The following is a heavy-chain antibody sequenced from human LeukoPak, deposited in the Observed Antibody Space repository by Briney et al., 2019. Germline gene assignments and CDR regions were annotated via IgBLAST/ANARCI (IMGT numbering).Heavy chain of an antibody. D-gene: IGHD6-13*01. Sequence: GESLKISCKASEYTFTNYWIAWVRQLPGKGLEYMGIIYPGDSDTRYTPSFQGQVTISADKSIRTAYLQWSSLKASDAAIYYCARREGTAYSSSWNPLDLWGQGTMVTVSS. CDR3: ARREGTAYSSSWNPLDL. CDR2: IYPGDSDT. CDR1: EYTFTNYW. J-gene: IGHJ5*02. V-gene: IGHV5-51*01.